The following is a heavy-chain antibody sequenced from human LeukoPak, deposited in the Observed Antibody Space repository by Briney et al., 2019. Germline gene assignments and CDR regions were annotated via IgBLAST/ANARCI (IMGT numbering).Heavy chain of an antibody. Sequence: GGSLRLSCAASGFTFSTYDMSWVRQTPGKGLEWVSGISGSSGTTYYADSVKGRFTISRDNSKDTLDLQMHSLRAEDTAIYFCAKGGSFSFDIWGQGTKVTVSS. J-gene: IGHJ3*02. CDR2: ISGSSGTT. CDR1: GFTFSTYD. CDR3: AKGGSFSFDI. D-gene: IGHD5-12*01. V-gene: IGHV3-23*01.